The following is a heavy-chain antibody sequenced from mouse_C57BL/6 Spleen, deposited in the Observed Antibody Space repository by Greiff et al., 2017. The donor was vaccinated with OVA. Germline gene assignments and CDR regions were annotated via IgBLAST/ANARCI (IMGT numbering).Heavy chain of an antibody. CDR1: GYTFTSYW. V-gene: IGHV1-53*01. Sequence: VQLQQSGPELVKPGASVKLSCKASGYTFTSYWMHWVKQRPGQGLEWIGNIKPRNGGTNYNEKIKSKATLTVDKSSSTAYMQLSSLTSEDSAVYYCARSGAITTVVAPFDYWGQGTTLTVSS. J-gene: IGHJ2*01. CDR2: IKPRNGGT. CDR3: ARSGAITTVVAPFDY. D-gene: IGHD1-1*01.